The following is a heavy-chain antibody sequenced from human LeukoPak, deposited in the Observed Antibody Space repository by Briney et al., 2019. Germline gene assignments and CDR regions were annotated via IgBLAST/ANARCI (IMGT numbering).Heavy chain of an antibody. CDR2: ISASGGST. J-gene: IGHJ5*02. D-gene: IGHD3-10*01. V-gene: IGHV3-23*01. CDR1: GFTFSSYA. Sequence: GGSLRLSCAASGFTFSSYAMSWVRQAPGKGLEWVSGISASGGSTYYADSVRGRFTISRDNSKNTLYVQMNSLRDEDTAVYYCASSSGVIIPHNWFDPWGQGTLVTVSS. CDR3: ASSSGVIIPHNWFDP.